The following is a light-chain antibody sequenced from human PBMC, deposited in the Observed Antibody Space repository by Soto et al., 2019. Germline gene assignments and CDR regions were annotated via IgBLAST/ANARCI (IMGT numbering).Light chain of an antibody. Sequence: DIQLTQSPSFLSASVGDRVTITCRASQSISSWLAWYQQKPGKAPKLLIYDASSLESGVPSRFSGSGSGTEFTLTISSLQPDDFATYYCLQLYNFSWTFGQGTKVDIK. CDR1: QSISSW. J-gene: IGKJ1*01. CDR2: DAS. V-gene: IGKV1-5*01. CDR3: LQLYNFSWT.